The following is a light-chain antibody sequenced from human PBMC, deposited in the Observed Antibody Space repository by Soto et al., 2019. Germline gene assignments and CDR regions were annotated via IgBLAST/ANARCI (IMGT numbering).Light chain of an antibody. CDR1: QSVGSTF. Sequence: EIVLTQSPGTLSLSPGERATLSCRASQSVGSTFLAWYQQKPGQAPRLLIYGVSTRATGIPDRFSGSWSGTDFSRSISRLEPEDFAVYYCGQFVSSPPRAFGQGTKVDIK. CDR2: GVS. J-gene: IGKJ1*01. V-gene: IGKV3-20*01. CDR3: GQFVSSPPRA.